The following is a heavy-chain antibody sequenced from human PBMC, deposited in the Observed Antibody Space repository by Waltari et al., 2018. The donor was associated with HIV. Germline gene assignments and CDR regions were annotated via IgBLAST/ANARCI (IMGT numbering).Heavy chain of an antibody. CDR3: ARDYYDSSGYYYGYSP. CDR2: IYYSGST. Sequence: QVQLQESGPGLVKPSETLSLTCTVSGGSISSYYWSWIRQPPGKGLEWIGYIYYSGSTNYNPSLKSRVTISVDTSKSQFSLKLSSVTAADTAVYYCARDYYDSSGYYYGYSPWGQGTLVTVSS. CDR1: GGSISSYY. D-gene: IGHD3-22*01. V-gene: IGHV4-59*01. J-gene: IGHJ5*02.